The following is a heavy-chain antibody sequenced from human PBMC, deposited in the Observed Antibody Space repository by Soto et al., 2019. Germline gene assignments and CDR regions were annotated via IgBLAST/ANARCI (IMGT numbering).Heavy chain of an antibody. CDR3: TREFLVVVTAIGAFDI. Sequence: GGSLRLSCTASGFTFGDYAMSWVRQAPGKGLEWVGFIRSKDYGGTTEYAASVKGRFTISREDSKSIAYLQMNSLKTEDTAVYYCTREFLVVVTAIGAFDIWGQGTMVTVSS. J-gene: IGHJ3*02. CDR1: GFTFGDYA. CDR2: IRSKDYGGTT. V-gene: IGHV3-49*04. D-gene: IGHD2-21*02.